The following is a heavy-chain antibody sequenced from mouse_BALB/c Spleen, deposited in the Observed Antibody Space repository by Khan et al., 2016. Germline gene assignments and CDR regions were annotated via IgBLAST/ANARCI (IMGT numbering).Heavy chain of an antibody. D-gene: IGHD1-1*01. V-gene: IGHV1S136*01. J-gene: IGHJ1*01. CDR2: INPYNDGT. Sequence: VQLKQSGPELVKPGASVKMSCKASGYTFTTYVMHWVKQKPGQGLEWIGYINPYNDGTKYNEKFKGKATLTSDKSSSTAYMELSSLTSEDSAVXYCARRYYGSSLWYFDVWGAGTTVTVSS. CDR1: GYTFTTYV. CDR3: ARRYYGSSLWYFDV.